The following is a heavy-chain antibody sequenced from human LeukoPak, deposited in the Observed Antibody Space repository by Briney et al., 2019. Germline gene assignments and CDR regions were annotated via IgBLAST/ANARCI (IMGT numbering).Heavy chain of an antibody. CDR1: GFTFSSYS. CDR3: KEVDY. Sequence: GGSLRLSCAASGFTFSSYSMNWVRQAPGKGLEWVAFIRYDGSNKYYADSVKGRFTISRDNSKNTLYLQMNSLRVEDTAVYYCKEVDYWGQGTLVTVSS. J-gene: IGHJ4*02. V-gene: IGHV3-30*02. CDR2: IRYDGSNK.